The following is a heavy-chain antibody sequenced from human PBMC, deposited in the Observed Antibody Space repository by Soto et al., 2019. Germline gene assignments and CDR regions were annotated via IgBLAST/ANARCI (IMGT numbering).Heavy chain of an antibody. Sequence: SETLSITCTVSGGAISAFYWNWIRQPAGKGLEWIGRIYMSGTTNYNPSLKGRVTMSVDTSKRQFSLRLSSVTAADTAMYYCARSPSTSSIGTFDFWGLGTMVTVSS. CDR2: IYMSGTT. CDR1: GGAISAFY. D-gene: IGHD6-6*01. CDR3: ARSPSTSSIGTFDF. J-gene: IGHJ3*01. V-gene: IGHV4-4*07.